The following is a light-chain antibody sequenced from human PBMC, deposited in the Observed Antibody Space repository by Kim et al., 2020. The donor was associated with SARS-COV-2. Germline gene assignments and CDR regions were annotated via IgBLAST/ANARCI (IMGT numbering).Light chain of an antibody. V-gene: IGKV3-20*01. Sequence: EIVLTQSPGTLSFFPGERATLSCRASQSVSSSYLAWYQHKPGRAPRLLVYAASNRATGIPDRFSGSGSGTDFTLTISRLEPEDFAVYYCQQYAGSPWTFGQGTKVDIK. CDR3: QQYAGSPWT. CDR2: AAS. J-gene: IGKJ1*01. CDR1: QSVSSSY.